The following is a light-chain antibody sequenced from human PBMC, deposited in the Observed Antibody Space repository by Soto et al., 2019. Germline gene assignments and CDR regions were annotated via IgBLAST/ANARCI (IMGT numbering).Light chain of an antibody. Sequence: DIVMTQSPYSLAVSLGERATINCRSSQSVLYSSNNKNYLAWYQQKPGQPPKLLIYWASTRESGVPDRFGGSGSGTDFTLTISSLQPYDVAVYYCQQYYGIPLTFGGGTNVEIK. CDR3: QQYYGIPLT. CDR2: WAS. J-gene: IGKJ4*01. CDR1: QSVLYSSNNKNY. V-gene: IGKV4-1*01.